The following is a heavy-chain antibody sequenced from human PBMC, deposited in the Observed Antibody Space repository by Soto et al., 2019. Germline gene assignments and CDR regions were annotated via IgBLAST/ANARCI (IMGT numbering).Heavy chain of an antibody. J-gene: IGHJ6*02. CDR3: ARGTRTFWSGYFDYYYYGMDV. V-gene: IGHV1-46*01. CDR2: INPSGGST. D-gene: IGHD3-3*01. CDR1: GYTFTSYY. Sequence: ASVKVSCKASGYTFTSYYMHWVRQAPGQGLEWIGIINPSGGSTSYAQKFQGRVTMTRDTSTSTVYMKLSSLRSEDTAVYYCARGTRTFWSGYFDYYYYGMDVWGQGTTVTVSS.